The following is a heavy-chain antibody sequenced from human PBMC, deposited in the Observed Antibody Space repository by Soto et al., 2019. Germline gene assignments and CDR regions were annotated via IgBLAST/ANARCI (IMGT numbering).Heavy chain of an antibody. D-gene: IGHD3-3*01. CDR2: IYWDDDK. CDR1: GFSLTTSGVG. Sequence: QITLNESGPTVVRPTETLTLTCRFSGFSLTTSGVGVGWIRQSPGKAPEWLALIYWDDDKRYSACLKSRLTITKDTSKNQVVLTVSDVDLTDTATYYCAHRVLRTVFGLVTTTAIYFDFWGQGTPVAVSS. V-gene: IGHV2-5*02. CDR3: AHRVLRTVFGLVTTTAIYFDF. J-gene: IGHJ4*02.